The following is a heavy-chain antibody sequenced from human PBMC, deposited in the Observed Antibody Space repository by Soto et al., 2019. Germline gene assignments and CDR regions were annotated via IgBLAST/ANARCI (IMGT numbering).Heavy chain of an antibody. CDR1: GFIVSSNY. CDR2: FYSGGGST. J-gene: IGHJ4*02. Sequence: EVQLVESGGGLIQPGGSLRLSCEASGFIVSSNYMSWVRQAPGKGLEWVSVFYSGGGSTYYADSVKGRFIISRDNSKNTLYLQMNSLRAEDTAVYYCATRVAATGRYYFDHWGQGTLVTVSS. V-gene: IGHV3-53*01. CDR3: ATRVAATGRYYFDH. D-gene: IGHD1-26*01.